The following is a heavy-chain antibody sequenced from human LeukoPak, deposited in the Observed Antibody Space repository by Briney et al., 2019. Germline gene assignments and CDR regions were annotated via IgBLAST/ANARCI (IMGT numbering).Heavy chain of an antibody. D-gene: IGHD6-13*01. CDR2: IRYDGSNK. CDR1: GFTFTKYW. V-gene: IGHV3-30*02. CDR3: ARHPISSSSFDY. Sequence: GGSLRLSCAASGFTFTKYWMTWARQAPGKGLEWVAFIRYDGSNKYCADSVKGRFTISRDNSKNTLYLQMNSLRAEDTAVYYCARHPISSSSFDYWGQGTLVTVSS. J-gene: IGHJ4*02.